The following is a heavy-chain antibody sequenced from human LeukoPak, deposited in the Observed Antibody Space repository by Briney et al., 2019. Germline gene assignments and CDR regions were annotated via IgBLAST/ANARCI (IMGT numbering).Heavy chain of an antibody. CDR3: AGDYDSSGYFDY. V-gene: IGHV1-69*10. CDR1: GGTFSSYA. D-gene: IGHD3-22*01. CDR2: IIPILGTA. Sequence: GASVKVSCKASGGTFSSYAISWVRQAPGQGLEWMGGIIPILGTANYAQKFQGRVTMTRDTSTSTVYMELSSLRSEDTAVYYCAGDYDSSGYFDYWGQGTLVTVSS. J-gene: IGHJ4*02.